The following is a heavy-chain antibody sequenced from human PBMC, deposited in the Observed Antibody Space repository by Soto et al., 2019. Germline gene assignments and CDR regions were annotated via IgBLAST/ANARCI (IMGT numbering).Heavy chain of an antibody. CDR3: AKALFRYFDNYPLDV. V-gene: IGHV3-49*04. J-gene: IGHJ6*02. CDR2: IRSKAYGGTT. Sequence: GGSLRLSCTASGFTFGDYAMSWVRQAPGKGLEWVGFIRSKAYGGTTEYAASVKGRFTISRDDSKNSLYLQMSSLRTEDTALYYCAKALFRYFDNYPLDVWGQGTTVTVSS. CDR1: GFTFGDYA.